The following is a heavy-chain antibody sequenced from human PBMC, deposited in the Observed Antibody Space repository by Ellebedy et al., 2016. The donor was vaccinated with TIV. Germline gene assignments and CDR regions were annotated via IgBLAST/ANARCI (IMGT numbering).Heavy chain of an antibody. D-gene: IGHD4-23*01. Sequence: VESLKISCQGSGYRFTSYWIGWVRQMPGKGLEWMGIIYPGDDDTRYSPSFQGQVTISADKSSSTAYLQWRSLKASDTAMYYCATHYGGGGHDGFDIWGKGTTVIVSS. V-gene: IGHV5-51*01. CDR2: IYPGDDDT. CDR3: ATHYGGGGHDGFDI. CDR1: GYRFTSYW. J-gene: IGHJ3*02.